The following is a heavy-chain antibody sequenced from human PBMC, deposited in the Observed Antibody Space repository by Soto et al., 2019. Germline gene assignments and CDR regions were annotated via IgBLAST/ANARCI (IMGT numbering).Heavy chain of an antibody. CDR1: GFTFSSYD. V-gene: IGHV3-13*01. Sequence: GGSLRLSCAASGFTFSSYDMHWVRQATGKGLEWVSAIGTAGDTYYPGSVKGRFTISRENAKNALYLQMNSLRAGDTAVYYCARAEIVATITPRKSYYYMDVWGKGTTVTVSS. CDR2: IGTAGDT. CDR3: ARAEIVATITPRKSYYYMDV. D-gene: IGHD5-12*01. J-gene: IGHJ6*03.